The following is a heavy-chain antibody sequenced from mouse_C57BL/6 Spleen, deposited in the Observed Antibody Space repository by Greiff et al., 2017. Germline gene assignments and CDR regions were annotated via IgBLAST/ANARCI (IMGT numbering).Heavy chain of an antibody. V-gene: IGHV1-80*01. CDR2: IYPGDGDT. J-gene: IGHJ4*01. Sequence: VQLQQSGAELVKPGASVKISCKASGYAFSSYWMNWVKQRPGKGLEWIGQIYPGDGDTNYNGKFKGKATLTADKSSSTAYMQLSSLTSEDSAVYFCARWGSPYAMDYWGQGTSVTVSS. CDR3: ARWGSPYAMDY. D-gene: IGHD1-1*01. CDR1: GYAFSSYW.